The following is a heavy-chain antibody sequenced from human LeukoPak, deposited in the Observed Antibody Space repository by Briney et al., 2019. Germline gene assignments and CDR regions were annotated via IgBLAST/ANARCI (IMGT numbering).Heavy chain of an antibody. V-gene: IGHV4-39*07. D-gene: IGHD5-12*01. CDR1: GGSISSSSYY. Sequence: SETLSLTCTVSGGSISSSSYYWGWIRQPPGKGLEWIGSIYYSGSTYYNPSLKSRVTISVDTSKNQFSLKLSSVTAADTAVYYCASAISGYDSSLYYYYYMDVWGKGTTVTVSS. J-gene: IGHJ6*03. CDR3: ASAISGYDSSLYYYYYMDV. CDR2: IYYSGST.